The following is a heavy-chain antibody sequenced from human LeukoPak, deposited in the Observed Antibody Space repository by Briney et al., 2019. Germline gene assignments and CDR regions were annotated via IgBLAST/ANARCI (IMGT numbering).Heavy chain of an antibody. V-gene: IGHV3-7*03. CDR1: GFTVSSNY. CDR3: ARGGGLDV. D-gene: IGHD3-16*01. CDR2: INHNGNVN. J-gene: IGHJ6*02. Sequence: GGSLRLSCAASGFTVSSNYMTWVRQAPGKGLEWVASINHNGNVNYYVDSVKGRFTISRDNAKNSLYLQMSNLRAEDTAVYFCARGGGLDVWGQGATVTVSS.